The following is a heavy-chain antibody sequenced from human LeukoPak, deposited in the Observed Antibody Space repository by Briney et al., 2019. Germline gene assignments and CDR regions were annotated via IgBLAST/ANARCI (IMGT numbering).Heavy chain of an antibody. CDR1: GFTFSSYG. J-gene: IGHJ4*02. V-gene: IGHV3-30*18. CDR2: ISYDGSNK. D-gene: IGHD2-2*01. Sequence: GGSLRLSCAASGFTFSSYGMHWVRQAPGKGLEWVAVISYDGSNKYYADSVKGRFTISRDNSKNTLYLQMNSLRAEDTAVYYCAKDLAPGDPAAMFDYWGQGTLVTVSS. CDR3: AKDLAPGDPAAMFDY.